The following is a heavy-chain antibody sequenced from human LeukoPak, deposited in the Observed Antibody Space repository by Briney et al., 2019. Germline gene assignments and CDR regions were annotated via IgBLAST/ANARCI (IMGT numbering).Heavy chain of an antibody. Sequence: GASVKVSCKASGYTFTSYAMNWVRQAPGQGLEWMGGIIPIFGTANYAQKFQGRVTITADESTSTAYMELSSLRSEDTAVYYCARSSIAVADPNYYYYGMDVWGQGTTVTVSS. J-gene: IGHJ6*02. CDR3: ARSSIAVADPNYYYYGMDV. V-gene: IGHV1-69*13. CDR1: GYTFTSYA. D-gene: IGHD6-19*01. CDR2: IIPIFGTA.